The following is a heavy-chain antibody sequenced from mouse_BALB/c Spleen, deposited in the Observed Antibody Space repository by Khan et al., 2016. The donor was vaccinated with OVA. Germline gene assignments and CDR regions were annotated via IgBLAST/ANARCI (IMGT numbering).Heavy chain of an antibody. J-gene: IGHJ2*01. CDR3: ARIYSSDFDY. Sequence: MQLEESGPELVKPGASVKISCKASGYSFTGYFMNWVMQSHGKSLEWIGRINPHIGETFYNQKFKDKATLTVDKSSSTAHMELRSLASEDSAVYYCARIYSSDFDYWGQGTTLTVSS. CDR1: GYSFTGYF. V-gene: IGHV1-20*02. D-gene: IGHD1-1*01. CDR2: INPHIGET.